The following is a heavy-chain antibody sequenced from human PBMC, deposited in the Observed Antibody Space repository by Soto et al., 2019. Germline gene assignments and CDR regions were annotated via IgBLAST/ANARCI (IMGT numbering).Heavy chain of an antibody. Sequence: QVQLVESGGGVVQPGRSLRLSCVVSGFIFNNYGMHWVRQAPGKGLEWVAVMWYDGTTKYYADPVKGRLTISRDYYKNTLYLQMNNLIAEDTALYYCALVAGTFAHDFDSWGQGTLVTVSA. CDR2: MWYDGTTK. CDR1: GFIFNNYG. CDR3: ALVAGTFAHDFDS. J-gene: IGHJ4*02. V-gene: IGHV3-33*01. D-gene: IGHD1-1*01.